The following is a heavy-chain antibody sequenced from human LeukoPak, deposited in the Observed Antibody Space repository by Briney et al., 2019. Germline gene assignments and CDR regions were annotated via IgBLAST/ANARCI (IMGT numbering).Heavy chain of an antibody. J-gene: IGHJ4*02. D-gene: IGHD4-17*01. V-gene: IGHV1-46*01. CDR2: INPNAGST. CDR3: ARDRELTVTTMGNVGEFDY. CDR1: GYTFTNHH. Sequence: ASVKVSCKASGYTFTNHHIHWVRQAPGQGLEWMGIINPNAGSTNYPQKFQGRVTMTRDTSTSTVYMELRSLRSQDSAVYFCARDRELTVTTMGNVGEFDYWGQGTLVTVSS.